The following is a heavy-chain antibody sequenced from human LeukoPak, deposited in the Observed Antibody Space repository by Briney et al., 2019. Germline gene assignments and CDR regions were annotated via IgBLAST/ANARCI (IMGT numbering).Heavy chain of an antibody. CDR1: GLSFDDYT. J-gene: IGHJ6*03. CDR3: AKAGDADSYYYFYLDV. V-gene: IGHV3-43*01. CDR2: ISWDGGSP. D-gene: IGHD1-26*01. Sequence: PGGSLRLSCSASGLSFDDYTMHWVRQAPGKGLEWVSLISWDGGSPYYADSVKGRFSISRDNSKNSLYLQMNSLRTEDTAVYYCAKAGDADSYYYFYLDVWGKGTTVTVSS.